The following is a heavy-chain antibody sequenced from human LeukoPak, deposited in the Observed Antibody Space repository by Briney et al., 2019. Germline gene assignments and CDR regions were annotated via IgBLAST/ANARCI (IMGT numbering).Heavy chain of an antibody. V-gene: IGHV1-18*01. J-gene: IGHJ4*02. Sequence: GASVKVSCKASGYTFTSYGISWVRQAPGQGLEWMGWISAYNGNTNYAQKLQGRVTMTTDTSTSTAYMELRSLRSDDTAVYYCARDGSSRTPLLGWKIGDYWGQGTLVTVSS. CDR1: GYTFTSYG. CDR2: ISAYNGNT. CDR3: ARDGSSRTPLLGWKIGDY. D-gene: IGHD1-1*01.